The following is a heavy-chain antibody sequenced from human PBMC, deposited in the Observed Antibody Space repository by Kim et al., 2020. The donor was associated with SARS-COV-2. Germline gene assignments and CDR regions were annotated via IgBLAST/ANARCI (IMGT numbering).Heavy chain of an antibody. J-gene: IGHJ6*02. CDR1: GYTFTSYG. Sequence: ASVKVSCKASGYTFTSYGISWVRQAPGQGLEWMGWISAYNGNTNYAQKLQGRVTMTTDTSTSTAYMELRSLRSDDTAVYYCARAHIVVVPAAIPMDVWGQGTTVTVSS. V-gene: IGHV1-18*01. CDR2: ISAYNGNT. D-gene: IGHD2-2*01. CDR3: ARAHIVVVPAAIPMDV.